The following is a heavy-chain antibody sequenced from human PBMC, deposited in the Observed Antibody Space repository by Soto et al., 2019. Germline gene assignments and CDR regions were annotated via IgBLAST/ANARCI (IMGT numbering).Heavy chain of an antibody. CDR2: IKQDGSEK. CDR1: GFTFSSYW. CDR3: ARDLITMVRGAPSISFDY. V-gene: IGHV3-7*01. D-gene: IGHD3-10*01. J-gene: IGHJ4*02. Sequence: EVQLVESGGGLVQPAGSLRLSCAASGFTFSSYWMSWVRQAPGKGLEWVANIKQDGSEKYYVDSVKGRLTISRDNAKNSLYLQMNSLRAEDTAVYYCARDLITMVRGAPSISFDYWGQGTLVTVSS.